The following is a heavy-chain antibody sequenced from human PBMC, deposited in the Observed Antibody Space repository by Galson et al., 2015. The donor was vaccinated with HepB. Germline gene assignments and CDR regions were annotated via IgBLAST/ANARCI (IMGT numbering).Heavy chain of an antibody. Sequence: SLRLSCAASGFTFDDYAMHWVRQAPGKGLEWVSGISWNSGSIGYADSVKGRFTISRDNAKNSLYLQMNSLRAEDTALYYCAKLSIAVALEDWGQGTLVTVSS. J-gene: IGHJ4*02. D-gene: IGHD6-19*01. CDR2: ISWNSGSI. CDR1: GFTFDDYA. V-gene: IGHV3-9*01. CDR3: AKLSIAVALED.